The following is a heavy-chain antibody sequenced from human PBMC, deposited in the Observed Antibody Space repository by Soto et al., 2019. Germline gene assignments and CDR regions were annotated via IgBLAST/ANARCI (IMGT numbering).Heavy chain of an antibody. CDR1: GGSISSYY. CDR2: IYYSGST. J-gene: IGHJ4*02. V-gene: IGHV4-59*01. D-gene: IGHD6-19*01. CDR3: ARVGYSSGWAIDY. Sequence: PSETLSLTCTVSGGSISSYYWSWIRQPPGKGLEWIGYIYYSGSTNYNPSLKSRVTISVDASKNQFSLKLSSVIAADTAVYYCARVGYSSGWAIDYWGQGTLVTVSS.